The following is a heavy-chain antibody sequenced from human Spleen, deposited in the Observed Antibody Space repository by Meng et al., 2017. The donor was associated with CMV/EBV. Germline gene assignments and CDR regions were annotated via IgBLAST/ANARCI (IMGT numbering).Heavy chain of an antibody. CDR2: ISSTSTYI. D-gene: IGHD2-15*01. J-gene: IGHJ4*02. V-gene: IGHV3-21*06. Sequence: GGSLRLSCAVSGFPFDKYSMKWVRQAPGRGLEWVSSISSTSTYIYYADSVRGRFTISRDNAKNSLYLQMDNLRAEDTVVYYCATGDSGGDIPAFEYWGQGTLVTVSS. CDR3: ATGDSGGDIPAFEY. CDR1: GFPFDKYS.